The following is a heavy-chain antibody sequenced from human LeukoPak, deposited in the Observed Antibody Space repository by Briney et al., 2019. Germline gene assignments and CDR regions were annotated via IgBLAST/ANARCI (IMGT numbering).Heavy chain of an antibody. CDR1: GFTFSSYW. J-gene: IGHJ3*02. V-gene: IGHV3-7*02. Sequence: PGGTLRLSCAASGFTFSSYWMSWVRQAPGEGLEWVANKKGDRRYNHYVDSVRGRFTITRDNPKNSLYLQMNSLRAEDTAVYYWARTGGTDAFDIWGQGTMVTVSS. CDR3: ARTGGTDAFDI. CDR2: KKGDRRYN. D-gene: IGHD3-10*01.